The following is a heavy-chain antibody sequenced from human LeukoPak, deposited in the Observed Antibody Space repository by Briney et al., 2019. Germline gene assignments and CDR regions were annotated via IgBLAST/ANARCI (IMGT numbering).Heavy chain of an antibody. V-gene: IGHV3-23*03. Sequence: HPGGSLRLSCAASAFTFSTYAMNWVRQAPGKGLEWVSLIYSDGSTYYADSVKGRFTISRDNSKSTLYLQMSSLRAEDTAVYYCATMGYSFGYYFDYWGQGTLVTVSS. CDR1: AFTFSTYA. CDR2: IYSDGST. J-gene: IGHJ4*02. D-gene: IGHD5-18*01. CDR3: ATMGYSFGYYFDY.